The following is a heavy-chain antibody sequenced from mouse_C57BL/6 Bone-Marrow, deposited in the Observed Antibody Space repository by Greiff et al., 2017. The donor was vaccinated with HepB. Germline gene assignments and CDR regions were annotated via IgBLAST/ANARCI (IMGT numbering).Heavy chain of an antibody. J-gene: IGHJ1*03. D-gene: IGHD2-1*01. CDR2: IHPNSGST. CDR1: GYTFTSYW. V-gene: IGHV1-64*01. CDR3: ARGSPPFYHWYFDV. Sequence: QVHVKQPGAELVKPGASVKLSCKASGYTFTSYWMHWVKQRPGQGLEWIGMIHPNSGSTNYNEKFKSKATLTVDKSSSTAYMQLSSLTSEDSAVYYCARGSPPFYHWYFDVWGTGTTVTVSS.